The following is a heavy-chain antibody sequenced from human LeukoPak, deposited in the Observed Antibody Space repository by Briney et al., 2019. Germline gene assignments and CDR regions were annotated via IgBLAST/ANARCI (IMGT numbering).Heavy chain of an antibody. V-gene: IGHV4-4*07. D-gene: IGHD4-17*01. Sequence: SETLSLTCTVSGNSFGDYYWSWIRQPAGKGLEWIGRIYTSGSTTYDPSLKSRVTMSVDTSKSQFSLNLMSVTAADTAVYYRTRDTGTTGEVKFDPWGQGTLVTVSS. CDR2: IYTSGST. CDR3: TRDTGTTGEVKFDP. J-gene: IGHJ5*02. CDR1: GNSFGDYY.